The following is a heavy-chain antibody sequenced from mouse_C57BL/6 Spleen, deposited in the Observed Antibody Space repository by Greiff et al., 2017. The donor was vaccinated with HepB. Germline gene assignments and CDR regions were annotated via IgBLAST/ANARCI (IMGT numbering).Heavy chain of an antibody. J-gene: IGHJ3*01. CDR3: AFHSTSFAY. V-gene: IGHV3-6*01. Sequence: EVKLVESGPGLVKPSQSLSLTCSVSGYSITSGYYWNWIRQFPGNKLEWMGYISYDGNNNYNPSLKNPISITLDTCKNQFFLKLNSVTTEDAATYYCAFHSTSFAYWGQGTLVTVSA. D-gene: IGHD2-5*01. CDR2: ISYDGNN. CDR1: GYSITSGYY.